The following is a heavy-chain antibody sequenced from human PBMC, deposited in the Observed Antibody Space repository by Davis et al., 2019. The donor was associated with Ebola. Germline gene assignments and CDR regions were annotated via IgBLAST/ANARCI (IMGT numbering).Heavy chain of an antibody. CDR2: IYYSGNT. D-gene: IGHD2-2*02. CDR1: GGSISSGDYY. V-gene: IGHV4-30-4*01. CDR3: ARVSAAAIITRYWHFDL. J-gene: IGHJ2*01. Sequence: MPSETLSLTCTVSGGSISSGDYYCSWIRQPPGKGLEWIGYIYYSGNTYYKSSLKSRVTISVDTSKNQFSLKLSSVTAADTAVYYCARVSAAAIITRYWHFDLWGRGTLVTVSS.